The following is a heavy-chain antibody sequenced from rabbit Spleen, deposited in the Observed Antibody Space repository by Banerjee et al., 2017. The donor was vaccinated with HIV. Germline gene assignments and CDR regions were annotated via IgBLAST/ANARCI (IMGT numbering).Heavy chain of an antibody. V-gene: IGHV1S40*01. D-gene: IGHD8-1*01. Sequence: QSLEESGGDLVKPGASLTLTCTASGVSFSGDSFSGDSYMCWVRQAPGKGLEWIVCIDTGSSGFTYFANWAKGRFTISKTSSTTVTLQMTSLTAADTATYFCARDTGSSFSSYGMDLWGPGTLVTVS. CDR2: IDTGSSGFT. CDR3: ARDTGSSFSSYGMDL. CDR1: GVSFSGDSFSGDSY. J-gene: IGHJ6*01.